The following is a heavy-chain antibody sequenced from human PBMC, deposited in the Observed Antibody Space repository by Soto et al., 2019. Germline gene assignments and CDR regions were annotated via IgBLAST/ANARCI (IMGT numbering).Heavy chain of an antibody. V-gene: IGHV4-39*01. CDR3: AKHERSANYYLYGMEA. CDR2: IYYSENT. CDR1: GGSISTTTYY. Sequence: PSETLSLTRSVSGGSISTTTYYGGWIRQPPGKGLEWIGSIYYSENTYYNPSLKSRVTISVDTSKNHFSLRLSSVTAADTAVYYCAKHERSANYYLYGMEAWGQGTTGT. J-gene: IGHJ6*02. D-gene: IGHD3-3*01.